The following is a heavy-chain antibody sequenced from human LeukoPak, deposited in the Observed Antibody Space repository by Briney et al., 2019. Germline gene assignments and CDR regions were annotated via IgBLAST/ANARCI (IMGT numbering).Heavy chain of an antibody. V-gene: IGHV5-51*01. Sequence: GESLKISCKGSGYSFTSYWIGWVRQMPGKGLEWMGIIYPGDSDTRYSPSFQGQVTISADKSISTAYLQWSSPKASDTAMYYCARHSGTIFGVVPFDPWGQGTLVTVSS. CDR3: ARHSGTIFGVVPFDP. J-gene: IGHJ5*02. D-gene: IGHD3-3*01. CDR2: IYPGDSDT. CDR1: GYSFTSYW.